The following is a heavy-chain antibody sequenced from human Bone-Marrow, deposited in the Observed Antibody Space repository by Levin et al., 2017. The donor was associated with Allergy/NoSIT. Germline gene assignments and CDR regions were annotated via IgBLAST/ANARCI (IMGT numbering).Heavy chain of an antibody. J-gene: IGHJ3*02. V-gene: IGHV4-61*01. Sequence: SETLSLTCSVSGGSVRSQNYYWSWIRQPPGTPLEWIGYVSYSGTTTYSPSLESRVTISLGTSENQFSLRLTSLTAADTAVYYCARDHGDSSDAFAIWGQGTMVTVSS. CDR3: ARDHGDSSDAFAI. CDR2: VSYSGTT. D-gene: IGHD4-17*01. CDR1: GGSVRSQNYY.